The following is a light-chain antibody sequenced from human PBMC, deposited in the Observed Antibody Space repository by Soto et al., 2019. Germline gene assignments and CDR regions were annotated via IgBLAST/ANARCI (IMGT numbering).Light chain of an antibody. CDR3: QQYNNWPREFT. J-gene: IGKJ3*01. CDR2: GAS. Sequence: EIVMTQSPATLSVSPGERATLSCRASQSVSSNLAWYQQKPGQAPRLLIYGASTRATGIPARFSGSGSGTEFTLTISSLQSEDFAVYYCQQYNNWPREFTFGPGTQVDIK. V-gene: IGKV3-15*01. CDR1: QSVSSN.